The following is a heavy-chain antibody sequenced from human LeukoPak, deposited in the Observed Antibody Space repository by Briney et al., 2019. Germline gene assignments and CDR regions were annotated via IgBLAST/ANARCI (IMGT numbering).Heavy chain of an antibody. CDR1: GFTFSSYA. CDR3: AKDSGDILTGLNAFDI. D-gene: IGHD3-9*01. J-gene: IGHJ3*02. CDR2: ISGSGGST. V-gene: IGHV3-23*01. Sequence: QPGGSLRLSCAASGFTFSSYAMSWVRQAPGKGLEWVSAISGSGGSTYYADSVKGRFTISRDNSKNTLYLQMNSLRAEDTAVYYCAKDSGDILTGLNAFDIWGQGTMVTVSS.